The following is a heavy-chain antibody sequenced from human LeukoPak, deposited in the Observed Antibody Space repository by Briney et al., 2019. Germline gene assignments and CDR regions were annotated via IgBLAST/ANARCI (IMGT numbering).Heavy chain of an antibody. CDR1: GGTFSSYA. Sequence: VASVKVSCTASGGTFSSYAISWVRQAPGQGLEWMGGIIPIFGTANYAQKFQGRVTITADESTSTAYMELSSLRSEDTAVYYCARVINVAATRTSYGMDVWGQGTTVTVSS. D-gene: IGHD2-15*01. V-gene: IGHV1-69*13. J-gene: IGHJ6*02. CDR2: IIPIFGTA. CDR3: ARVINVAATRTSYGMDV.